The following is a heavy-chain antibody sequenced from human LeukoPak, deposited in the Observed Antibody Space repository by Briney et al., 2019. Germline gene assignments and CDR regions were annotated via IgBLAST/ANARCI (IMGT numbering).Heavy chain of an antibody. CDR2: ISGDSGDT. Sequence: ARGSLRLSCAASGFTFDDYAMHWVRQAPGRGLEWVSLISGDSGDTYYADSVKGRFTISRDNSENSLFLQMNSLRNDDTAFYYCAKDSGTRWDYYFDNWGQGTLVTASS. J-gene: IGHJ4*02. D-gene: IGHD1-26*01. CDR3: AKDSGTRWDYYFDN. V-gene: IGHV3-43*02. CDR1: GFTFDDYA.